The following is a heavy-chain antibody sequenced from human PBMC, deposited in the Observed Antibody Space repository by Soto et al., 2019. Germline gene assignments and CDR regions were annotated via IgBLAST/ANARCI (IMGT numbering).Heavy chain of an antibody. CDR2: ISSGGGRT. Sequence: EVQLLESGGGLVQPGGSLRLSCAASGFTFTSYAMSWVRQAPGKGLEWVSSISSGGGRTYHADSVKGRFTISRDNSKNTLYLQMNSLRVEVTAVYYCAKRMGFSSSAGDYWGHGTLVTVSS. J-gene: IGHJ4*01. CDR3: AKRMGFSSSAGDY. V-gene: IGHV3-23*01. CDR1: GFTFTSYA. D-gene: IGHD2-2*01.